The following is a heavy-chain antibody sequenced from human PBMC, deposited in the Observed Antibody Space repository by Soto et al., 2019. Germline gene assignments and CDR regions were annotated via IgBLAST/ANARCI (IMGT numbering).Heavy chain of an antibody. CDR1: GFSFSDYS. V-gene: IGHV3-21*02. CDR2: ITHTGTKA. J-gene: IGHJ4*02. CDR3: ARAPSNDWYSDY. Sequence: EVQLVESGGGLVRPGGSLRLSCTASGFSFSDYSFNWVRQAPGKGLEWVSSITHTGTKAYYADSVKGRFTISKDSPDNSPILQISSLRAYDTAVYHFARAPSNDWYSDYWGQGTLVTVSS. D-gene: IGHD2-21*02.